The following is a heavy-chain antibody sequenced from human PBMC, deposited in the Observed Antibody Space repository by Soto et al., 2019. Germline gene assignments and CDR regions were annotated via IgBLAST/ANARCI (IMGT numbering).Heavy chain of an antibody. CDR2: LWYDGRNK. J-gene: IGHJ4*02. Sequence: QVLLVQSGGGVVQPGRSLRLSCATSGFTFSNYGMHWVRQAPGKGLEWVAVLWYDGRNKYYVDSVKGRFTISRDNSEKTVYLQMNSLRAEDTAVYYCARDSARDGYPDVGGQGTLVTVSS. CDR1: GFTFSNYG. V-gene: IGHV3-33*01. D-gene: IGHD5-12*01. CDR3: ARDSARDGYPDV.